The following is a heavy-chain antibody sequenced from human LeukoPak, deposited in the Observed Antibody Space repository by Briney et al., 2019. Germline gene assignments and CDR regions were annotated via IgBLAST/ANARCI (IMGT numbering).Heavy chain of an antibody. V-gene: IGHV4-30-2*02. CDR1: GGSISSGGYY. D-gene: IGHD4-17*01. CDR3: ARGRYGDYAWMV. J-gene: IGHJ6*02. CDR2: IYHSGST. Sequence: SETLSLTCTVSGGSISSGGYYWSWIRQPPGKGLEWIGYIYHSGSTYYNPSLKSRVTISVDTSKNQFSLRLRSVTAADTAVYYCARGRYGDYAWMVWGQGTTVTVSS.